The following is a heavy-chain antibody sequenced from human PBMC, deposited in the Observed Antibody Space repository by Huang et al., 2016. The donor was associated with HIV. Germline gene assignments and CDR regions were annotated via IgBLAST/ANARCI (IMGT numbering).Heavy chain of an antibody. CDR2: VYKSGST. D-gene: IGHD6-13*01. Sequence: QLQLQESGPGQVKPSETLSLTCTVSGDFISSTNYYWGWIRQSPGKGLEWVGSVYKSGSTNYNPSLKSRVTFSVDTARNQFSLRLNSVTAADTAVYYCASQHIGAAATWFWGRGTQVAVSS. V-gene: IGHV4-39*01. J-gene: IGHJ4*02. CDR3: ASQHIGAAATWF. CDR1: GDFISSTNYY.